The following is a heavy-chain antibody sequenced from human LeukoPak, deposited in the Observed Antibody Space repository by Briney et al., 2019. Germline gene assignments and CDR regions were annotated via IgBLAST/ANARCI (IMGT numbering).Heavy chain of an antibody. CDR3: ARGRGYSYGKPDY. CDR2: ISAYNGNT. D-gene: IGHD5-18*01. J-gene: IGHJ4*02. Sequence: ASVKVSCKASGYTFTNYAMNWVRQAPGQGLEWMGWISAYNGNTELAQKFQGRVTLATDASTSTAYMELSSLRSEDTAVYYCARGRGYSYGKPDYWGQGTLVTVSS. CDR1: GYTFTNYA. V-gene: IGHV1-18*01.